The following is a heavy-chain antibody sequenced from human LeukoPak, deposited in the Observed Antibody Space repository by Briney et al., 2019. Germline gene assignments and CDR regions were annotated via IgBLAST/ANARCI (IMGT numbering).Heavy chain of an antibody. CDR2: INPSGGST. Sequence: ASVKVSCKASGYTFTSYYMHWVRQAPGQGLEWMGIINPSGGSTSYAQKFQGRVTMTRDTSTSTVYMELSSLRSEDTAVYYCVVSSTSWTPGRGYCYGMDVWGQGTTVTVSS. CDR1: GYTFTSYY. CDR3: VVSSTSWTPGRGYCYGMDV. V-gene: IGHV1-46*01. D-gene: IGHD2-2*01. J-gene: IGHJ6*02.